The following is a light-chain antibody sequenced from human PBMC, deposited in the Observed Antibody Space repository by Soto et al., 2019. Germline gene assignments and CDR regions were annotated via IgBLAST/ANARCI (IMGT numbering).Light chain of an antibody. CDR3: AAWDDRLTDYV. CDR2: SNN. V-gene: IGLV1-44*01. J-gene: IGLJ1*01. CDR1: SSNIGRNT. Sequence: QSVLTQAPSASETPGQRVTISCSGGSSNIGRNTVNWYQQLPGTAPKLLIYSNNRRPSGVPDRFSGSKSGTSASLAISGLQSEDEDDYYCAAWDDRLTDYVFGTGTKVTVL.